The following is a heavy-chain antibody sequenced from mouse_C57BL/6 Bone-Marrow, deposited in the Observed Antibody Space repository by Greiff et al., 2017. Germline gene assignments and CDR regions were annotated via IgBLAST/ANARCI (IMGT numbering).Heavy chain of an antibody. CDR1: GFTFSSYA. J-gene: IGHJ2*01. D-gene: IGHD1-1*01. V-gene: IGHV5-4*01. CDR2: ISDGGSYT. Sequence: EVQLVESGGGLVKPGGSLKLSCAASGFTFSSYAMSWVRQTPEKRLEWVATISDGGSYTYYPDNVKGRFTISRDNAKNNLYLQMSHLKSEDTAMYYCARRGLLRYLYYFDYWGQGTTLTVSS. CDR3: ARRGLLRYLYYFDY.